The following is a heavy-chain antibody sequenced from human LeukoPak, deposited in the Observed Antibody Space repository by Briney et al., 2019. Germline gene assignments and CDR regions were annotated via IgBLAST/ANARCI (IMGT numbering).Heavy chain of an antibody. Sequence: PGGSLRLSCAASGFTFSIYAMTWVRQAPGKGLEWVSVISGSGGDTYYADSVKGRFTISRDNSKNTLYLQMKNLRAEDTAVYYCAKEATVTPGNVNWFDPWGQGTLVTVSS. J-gene: IGHJ5*02. D-gene: IGHD4-17*01. CDR3: AKEATVTPGNVNWFDP. CDR2: ISGSGGDT. V-gene: IGHV3-23*01. CDR1: GFTFSIYA.